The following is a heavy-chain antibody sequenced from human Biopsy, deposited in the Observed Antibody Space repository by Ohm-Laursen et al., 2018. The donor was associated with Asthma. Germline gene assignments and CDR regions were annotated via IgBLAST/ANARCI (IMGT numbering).Heavy chain of an antibody. J-gene: IGHJ4*02. CDR2: INSVFGTT. D-gene: IGHD2-2*01. Sequence: SSVKVSYKSLGGTFNTYVIGWVRQAPGQGLEWMGGINSVFGTTTYPQKFQDRVTITADDSTSTVYMELSSLRSEDTTVYYCARKAGSCISRTCYSLDFWGQGTLVTVSS. CDR1: GGTFNTYV. CDR3: ARKAGSCISRTCYSLDF. V-gene: IGHV1-69*01.